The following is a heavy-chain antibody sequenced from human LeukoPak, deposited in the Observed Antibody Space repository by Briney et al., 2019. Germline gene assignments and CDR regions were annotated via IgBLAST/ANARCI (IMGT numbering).Heavy chain of an antibody. V-gene: IGHV1-46*01. D-gene: IGHD6-13*01. J-gene: IGHJ4*02. CDR1: GYTFTSYY. CDR2: INPSGGST. CDR3: AIAAAGTDFDY. Sequence: ASVKVSCKASGYTFTSYYMHWVRQAPGQGLEWMGIINPSGGSTSYAQKFQGRVTMTRDTSTSTVYMELSSLRSEDTAVYYCAIAAAGTDFDYWGQGTPVTVSS.